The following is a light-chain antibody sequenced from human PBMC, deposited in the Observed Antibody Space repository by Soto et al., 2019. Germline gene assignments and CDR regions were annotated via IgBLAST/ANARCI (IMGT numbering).Light chain of an antibody. CDR2: GAS. J-gene: IGKJ1*01. CDR1: QSVSSSY. CDR3: QQYGISPPWT. V-gene: IGKV3-20*01. Sequence: TQAPETKSLSLGGRGIISSRASQSVSSSYLAWYQQKPGQAPRLLIYGASSRATGIPDRFSGSGSGTDFTLTISRLEPEDSAVYYCQQYGISPPWTFGQGTKVDIK.